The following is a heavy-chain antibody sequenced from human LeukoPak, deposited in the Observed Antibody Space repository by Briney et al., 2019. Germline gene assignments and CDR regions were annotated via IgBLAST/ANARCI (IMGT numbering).Heavy chain of an antibody. CDR3: ARDVEPRTFGY. CDR1: GFTFSSYG. J-gene: IGHJ4*02. D-gene: IGHD1-14*01. Sequence: QPGRSLRLSCAASGFTFSSYGMHWVRQAPGKGLEWVAVIWYDGSNKYYADSVKGRFTISRDNSKNTLYLQMNSLRAEDTAVYYCARDVEPRTFGYWGQGTLVTVSS. V-gene: IGHV3-33*01. CDR2: IWYDGSNK.